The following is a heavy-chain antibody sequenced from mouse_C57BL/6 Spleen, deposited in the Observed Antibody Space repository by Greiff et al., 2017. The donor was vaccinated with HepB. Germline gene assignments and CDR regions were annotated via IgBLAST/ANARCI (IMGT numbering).Heavy chain of an antibody. D-gene: IGHD1-1*01. CDR2: INPNNGGT. V-gene: IGHV1-18*01. J-gene: IGHJ2*01. CDR3: ARRGYYYGSSLDY. CDR1: GYTFTDYN. Sequence: VQLKESGPELVKPGASVKIPCKASGYTFTDYNMDWVKQSHGKSLEWIGDINPNNGGTIYNQKFKGKATLTVDKSSSTAYMELRILTSEDTAVYYCARRGYYYGSSLDYWGQGTTLTVSS.